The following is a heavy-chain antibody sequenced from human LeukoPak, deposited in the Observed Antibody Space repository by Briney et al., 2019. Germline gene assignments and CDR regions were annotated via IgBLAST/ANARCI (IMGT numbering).Heavy chain of an antibody. D-gene: IGHD3-22*01. J-gene: IGHJ4*02. CDR2: ISWNSGSI. CDR3: AKSVGAPSFFYDSSGSDY. Sequence: GGSLRLSCAGSGFIFNNYAMHWVRQPPGKGLEWVSGISWNSGSIDYADSVKGRFTISRDNAKNSLYLQMNSLRAEDTALYYCAKSVGAPSFFYDSSGSDYWGQGTLVTVSS. CDR1: GFIFNNYA. V-gene: IGHV3-9*01.